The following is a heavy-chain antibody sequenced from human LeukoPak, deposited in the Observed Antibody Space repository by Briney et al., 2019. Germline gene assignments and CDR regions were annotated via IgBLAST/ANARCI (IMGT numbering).Heavy chain of an antibody. CDR3: ARDYVVNYYDSSGYQRGGDAVDI. CDR2: INPSGGST. CDR1: GYIFTSYY. Sequence: ASVKVSCKASGYIFTSYYIHWVRQAPGQGLEWMGIINPSGGSTSNAQKFQGGVTMTRDTSTRTVYMELSSLRSEDTAVYYCARDYVVNYYDSSGYQRGGDAVDIWGQGTMVTVSS. J-gene: IGHJ3*02. V-gene: IGHV1-46*01. D-gene: IGHD3-22*01.